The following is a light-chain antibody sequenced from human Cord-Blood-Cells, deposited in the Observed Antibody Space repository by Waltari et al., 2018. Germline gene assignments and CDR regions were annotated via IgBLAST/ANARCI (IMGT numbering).Light chain of an antibody. J-gene: IGLJ2*01. CDR3: SSYTSSSTPVV. CDR2: EVS. CDR1: SRDGGGYNY. V-gene: IGLV2-14*01. Sequence: QSALTQPASVSGSPGQSITISCTGTSRDGGGYNYVSWYQQHPGKAPKLMIFEVSNRPSGVSNRFSGSESGNTASLTISGLQAEDEADYYCSSYTSSSTPVVFGGGTKLTVL.